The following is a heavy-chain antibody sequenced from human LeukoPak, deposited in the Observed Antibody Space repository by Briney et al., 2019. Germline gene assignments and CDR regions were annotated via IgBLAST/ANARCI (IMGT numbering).Heavy chain of an antibody. CDR2: NSGGST. CDR1: GFTFSDYY. D-gene: IGHD2-2*01. V-gene: IGHV3-66*01. Sequence: GGSLRLSCAASGFTFSDYYMSWIRQAPGKGLEWVSVNSGGSTHYADSVKGRFTISRDNSKNMLYLQMNSLRAEDTAVYYCAGGPKQQLLWGRASNGFDPWGQGTLVTVSS. J-gene: IGHJ5*02. CDR3: AGGPKQQLLWGRASNGFDP.